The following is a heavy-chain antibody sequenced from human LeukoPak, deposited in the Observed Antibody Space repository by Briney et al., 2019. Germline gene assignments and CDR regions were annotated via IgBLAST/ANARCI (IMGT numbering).Heavy chain of an antibody. CDR3: ARGEAAMNY. Sequence: PSETLSLTCTVSGYSISSGYYWGWIRPPPGKGLEWIGSIYHSGSTYYNPSLKRRVTISVNTSKNQFSLKLSSVTAADTAVYYCARGEAAMNYWGQGTLVTVSS. CDR1: GYSISSGYY. V-gene: IGHV4-38-2*02. J-gene: IGHJ4*02. CDR2: IYHSGST. D-gene: IGHD5-18*01.